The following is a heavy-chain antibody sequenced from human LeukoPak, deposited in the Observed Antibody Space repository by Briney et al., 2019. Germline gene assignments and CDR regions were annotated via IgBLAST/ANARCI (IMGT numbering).Heavy chain of an antibody. CDR1: GFTFSHYG. CDR2: IKYDGSKI. CDR3: ATDGIPSATALAN. D-gene: IGHD2/OR15-2a*01. V-gene: IGHV3-30*02. Sequence: SGGSLRLSCETSGFTFSHYGIHWVRQVPGMGLEWVAFIKYDGSKIYYAESVQGRFTISRDNSKNNLFLQMTRMRPQHTAVYYCATDGIPSATALANWGQGTLVTVSS. J-gene: IGHJ4*02.